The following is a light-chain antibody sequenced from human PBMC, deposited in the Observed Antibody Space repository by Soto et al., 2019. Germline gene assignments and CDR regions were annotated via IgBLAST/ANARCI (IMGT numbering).Light chain of an antibody. CDR2: GAS. V-gene: IGKV1-6*01. J-gene: IGKJ2*01. CDR1: QDIRKD. CDR3: LQDYNYPFT. Sequence: VHLTQFSSSLSDSLVDSVTITCRASQDIRKDLAWYQQKPGKAPQILIYGASTLQTGVASRFSGSGSATDFTLTISSLQPEDSAAYYCLQDYNYPFTFGQGTKVDIK.